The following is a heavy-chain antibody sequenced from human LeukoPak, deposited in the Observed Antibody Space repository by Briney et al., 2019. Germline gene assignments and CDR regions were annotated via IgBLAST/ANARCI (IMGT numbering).Heavy chain of an antibody. J-gene: IGHJ4*02. D-gene: IGHD1-26*01. CDR1: GFTFSDYY. V-gene: IGHV3-11*01. Sequence: GGSLRLSCAASGFTFSDYYMSWIRQAPGKGLEWVSYISSSGSTIYYANSVKGRFTISRDNAKNSLYLQMNSLRAEDTAVYYCARRRDSGSLQHFDYWGQGTLVTVSS. CDR3: ARRRDSGSLQHFDY. CDR2: ISSSGSTI.